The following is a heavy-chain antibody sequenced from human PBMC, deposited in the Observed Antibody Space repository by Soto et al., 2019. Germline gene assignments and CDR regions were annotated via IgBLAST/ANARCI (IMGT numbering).Heavy chain of an antibody. V-gene: IGHV3-48*03. CDR1: GFSFRSYE. CDR3: TRYGTRGDW. D-gene: IGHD3-10*01. CDR2: ISSSGLTT. Sequence: PGGSLRLSCEGSGFSFRSYEMNWVRQAPGKGLEWISYISSSGLTTYYADFAEGRFTISRDNAKDSLYLHLNSLRVGDTAVYYCTRYGTRGDWWGLGTQVTVSS. J-gene: IGHJ5*01.